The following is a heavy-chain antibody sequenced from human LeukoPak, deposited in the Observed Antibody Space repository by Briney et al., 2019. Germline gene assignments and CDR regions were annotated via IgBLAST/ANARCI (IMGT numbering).Heavy chain of an antibody. Sequence: GGSLRLSCAASGFTFSSYWMTWVRQAPGKGLEWVANIKPDGSQIYYVDSVKGRFTISRDNAKNSLYLQMNSLRAEDTAVYYCARGPVETTQYYFDYWGQGTLVTVSS. CDR1: GFTFSSYW. D-gene: IGHD2-21*02. CDR2: IKPDGSQI. CDR3: ARGPVETTQYYFDY. V-gene: IGHV3-7*01. J-gene: IGHJ4*02.